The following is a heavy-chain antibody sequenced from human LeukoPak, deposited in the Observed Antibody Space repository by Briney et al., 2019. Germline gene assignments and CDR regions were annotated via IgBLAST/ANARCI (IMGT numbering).Heavy chain of an antibody. CDR2: IYYSGST. CDR1: GGSISSYY. Sequence: SETLSLTCTVSGGSISSYYWSWIRQPPGKGLEWIGYIYYSGSTNYNPSLESRVTISVDRSKNQFSLKLSSVTAADTAVYYCARSITIFGVVSTFDIWGQGTMVTVSS. D-gene: IGHD3-3*01. CDR3: ARSITIFGVVSTFDI. J-gene: IGHJ3*02. V-gene: IGHV4-59*12.